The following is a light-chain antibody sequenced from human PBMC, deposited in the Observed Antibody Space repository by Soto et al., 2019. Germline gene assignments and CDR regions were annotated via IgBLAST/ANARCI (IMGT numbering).Light chain of an antibody. CDR3: KSYDSSLSGYV. CDR2: GNS. J-gene: IGLJ1*01. V-gene: IGLV1-40*01. Sequence: QSVLTQPPSVSGAPGQRVTISCTGSSSNIGAGYDVHWYQQLPGTAPKLLISGNSNRPSGVPDRFSGSKSGTSASLAITGLQAEDEADYYCKSYDSSLSGYVFGTGTKLTVL. CDR1: SSNIGAGYD.